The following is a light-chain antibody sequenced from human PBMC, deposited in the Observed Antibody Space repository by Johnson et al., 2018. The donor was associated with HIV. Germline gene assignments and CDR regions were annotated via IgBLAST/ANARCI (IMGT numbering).Light chain of an antibody. V-gene: IGLV1-51*02. CDR2: ENN. CDR3: ETWDSSLSGV. Sequence: QLVLTQPPSVSAAPGQKVTISCSGSSSNIGNNYVSWYQQLPGTAPKLLIYENNKRPSGIPDRFSGSKSGMSATLAITGLQTGDEADYYCETWDSSLSGVFGTGTKVTVL. J-gene: IGLJ1*01. CDR1: SSNIGNNY.